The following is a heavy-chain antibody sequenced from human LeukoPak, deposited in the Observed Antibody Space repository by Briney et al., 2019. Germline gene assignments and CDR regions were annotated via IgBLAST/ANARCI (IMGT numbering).Heavy chain of an antibody. CDR3: ARSHYYGSGMSSDY. CDR1: GGTFSSYA. V-gene: IGHV1-69*01. D-gene: IGHD3-10*01. CDR2: IIPIFGTA. J-gene: IGHJ4*02. Sequence: GASVKVSRKASGGTFSSYAISWVRQAPGQGLEWMGGIIPIFGTANYAQKFQGRVTITADESTSTAYMELSSLRSEDTAVYYCARSHYYGSGMSSDYWGQGTLVTVSS.